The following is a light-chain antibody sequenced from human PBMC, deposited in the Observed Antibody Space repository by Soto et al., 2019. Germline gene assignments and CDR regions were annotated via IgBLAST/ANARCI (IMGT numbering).Light chain of an antibody. CDR1: QSVSNF. CDR2: DAS. Sequence: EIVLTQFPATLSVSPGNTATLSCRASQSVSNFLGWYQQKPGQAPRLLIYDASNRAAGIPARFSGSGSGTDFTLTISYLEPEDFAVYYCQQRSTNWRWTFGQGTKVDIK. V-gene: IGKV3-11*01. CDR3: QQRSTNWRWT. J-gene: IGKJ1*01.